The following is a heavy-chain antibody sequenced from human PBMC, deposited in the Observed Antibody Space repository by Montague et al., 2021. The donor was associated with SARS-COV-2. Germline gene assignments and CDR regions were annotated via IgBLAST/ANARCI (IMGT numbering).Heavy chain of an antibody. Sequence: SETLSLTCTVSGGSISSSSHYWGWIRQPPGKGLEWIGSIFYSGSTDYNPSLKSRVTISVDTSKNQFSLNLTSVTAADTAVYYCARPLVRGVPKAFDIWGQGALVIVSS. CDR2: IFYSGST. D-gene: IGHD3-10*01. CDR3: ARPLVRGVPKAFDI. CDR1: GGSISSSSHY. J-gene: IGHJ3*02. V-gene: IGHV4-39*01.